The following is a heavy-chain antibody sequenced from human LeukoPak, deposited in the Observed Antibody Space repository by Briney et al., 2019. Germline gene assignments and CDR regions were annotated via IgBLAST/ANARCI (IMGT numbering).Heavy chain of an antibody. CDR3: ARVDYGDYGFDY. Sequence: GGSLRLSCAASGFTVSSNYMSWVRQAPGKGLEWVSVIYSGGSTYDADSVKGRFTISRDNSKNTLYLQMNSMRAEDTAVYYCARVDYGDYGFDYWGQETLVTVSS. CDR2: IYSGGST. V-gene: IGHV3-66*01. D-gene: IGHD4-17*01. J-gene: IGHJ4*02. CDR1: GFTVSSNY.